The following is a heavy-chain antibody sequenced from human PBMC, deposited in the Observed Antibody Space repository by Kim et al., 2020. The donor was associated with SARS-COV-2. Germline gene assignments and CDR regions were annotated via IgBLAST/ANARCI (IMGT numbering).Heavy chain of an antibody. V-gene: IGHV3-7*01. D-gene: IGHD3-10*01. CDR1: GFTFSSYW. Sequence: GGSLRLSCAASGFTFSSYWMSWVRQAPGKGLEWVANIKQDGSENYYVDSVKGRFTISRDNAKNSLYLQMNSLRAEDTAVYYCARVDKGEWFGELAPYYYYGMDVWGQGTTVTVSS. CDR2: IKQDGSEN. J-gene: IGHJ6*02. CDR3: ARVDKGEWFGELAPYYYYGMDV.